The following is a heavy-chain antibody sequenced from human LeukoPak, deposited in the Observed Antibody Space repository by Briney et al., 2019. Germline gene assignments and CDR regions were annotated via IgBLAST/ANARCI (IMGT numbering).Heavy chain of an antibody. CDR3: ARVDGIAVAPDDAFDV. CDR1: GFTLSTYW. J-gene: IGHJ3*01. Sequence: GGSLRLSCVASGFTLSTYWMSWVRQAPGKGLEWVASIKQDGSEKYYVDSVKGRFDISRDNAKNSLYLQMNSLGVEDTAVYYCARVDGIAVAPDDAFDVWGQGTMVAVSS. V-gene: IGHV3-7*03. D-gene: IGHD6-19*01. CDR2: IKQDGSEK.